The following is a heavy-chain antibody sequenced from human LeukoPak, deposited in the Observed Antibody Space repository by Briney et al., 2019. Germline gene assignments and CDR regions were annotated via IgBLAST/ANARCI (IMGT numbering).Heavy chain of an antibody. CDR2: INPSGGST. Sequence: ASVKVSCKASGYTFTGYYMHWVRQAPGQGLEWMGIINPSGGSTSYAQKFQGRVTMTRDTSTSTVYMELSSLRSEDTAVYYCARGRPVGATDRVRFDPWGQGTLVTVSS. V-gene: IGHV1-46*01. CDR1: GYTFTGYY. D-gene: IGHD1-26*01. CDR3: ARGRPVGATDRVRFDP. J-gene: IGHJ5*02.